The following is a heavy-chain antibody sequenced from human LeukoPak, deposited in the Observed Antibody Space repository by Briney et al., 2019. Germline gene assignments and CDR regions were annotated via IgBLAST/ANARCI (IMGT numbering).Heavy chain of an antibody. D-gene: IGHD2-15*01. J-gene: IGHJ3*02. CDR2: ISGYNGNT. CDR3: ARGRMDIVVVVAAHDDAFDI. CDR1: GYTFTSYG. V-gene: IGHV1-18*01. Sequence: GASVKVSCKACGYTFTSYGISWVRQAPGQGLEWMGWISGYNGNTNYAQKFQGRVSMTTDTSTSTAYMELRSLRSDDTAVYFCARGRMDIVVVVAAHDDAFDIWGQGTMVTVSS.